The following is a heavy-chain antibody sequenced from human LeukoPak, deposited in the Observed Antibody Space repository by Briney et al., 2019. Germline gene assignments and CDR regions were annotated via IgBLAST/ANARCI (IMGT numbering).Heavy chain of an antibody. Sequence: SETLSLTCAVYVGSFSGYYWSWIRQPPRKGREWVGEINHRGSTNYNPSLKRRDTLSVDTPTNQSSLKLSSVTAADAAVYHWARAPYDGSNSRGAFDNWGQGTMVTVSS. D-gene: IGHD4-23*01. CDR1: VGSFSGYY. CDR3: ARAPYDGSNSRGAFDN. CDR2: INHRGST. V-gene: IGHV4-34*01. J-gene: IGHJ3*02.